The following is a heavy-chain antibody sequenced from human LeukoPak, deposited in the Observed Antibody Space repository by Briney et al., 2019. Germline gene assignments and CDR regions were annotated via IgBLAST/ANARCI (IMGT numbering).Heavy chain of an antibody. Sequence: SETLSLTCTVSGGSISSGGSYWSWIRQHPGKGLEWIGYIYYSGSTYYNPSLKSRVTISVDTSKNQFSLKLTSVTAADTAVYYCARDLPGGGNSGLDYWGQGTLVTVSS. V-gene: IGHV4-31*03. J-gene: IGHJ4*02. CDR3: ARDLPGGGNSGLDY. D-gene: IGHD2-21*02. CDR1: GGSISSGGSY. CDR2: IYYSGST.